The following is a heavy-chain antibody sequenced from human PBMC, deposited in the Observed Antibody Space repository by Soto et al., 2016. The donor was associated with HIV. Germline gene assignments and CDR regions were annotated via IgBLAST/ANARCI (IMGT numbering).Heavy chain of an antibody. V-gene: IGHV3-43D*03. D-gene: IGHD3-9*01. CDR2: ISWDGDTS. CDR3: AKARGTYDDLLTGLDVDV. Sequence: EVQLVESGGVVLQPGGSLRLSCAASGFTFDDYAMHWVRQAPGKGLEWVSLISWDGDTSYYADSVKGRFTISRDNSNKSLYLQMNSLRTDDTALYYCAKARGTYDDLLTGLDVDVWGQGPRSPSP. J-gene: IGHJ6*02. CDR1: GFTFDDYA.